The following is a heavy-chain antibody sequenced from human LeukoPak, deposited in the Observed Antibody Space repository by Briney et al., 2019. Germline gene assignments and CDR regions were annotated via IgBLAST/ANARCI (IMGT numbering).Heavy chain of an antibody. J-gene: IGHJ6*02. D-gene: IGHD6-13*01. CDR1: GFTFRSYG. V-gene: IGHV3-33*01. CDR2: IWYDGSNK. Sequence: GRSLRLSCAASGFTFRSYGMHWVRQAPGKGLEWLAVIWYDGSNKYYADSVKDRFTISRDNSKNTLDLQMNSLRAEDTAVYYCARDQGSNSNYGMDVWGQGTTVTVSS. CDR3: ARDQGSNSNYGMDV.